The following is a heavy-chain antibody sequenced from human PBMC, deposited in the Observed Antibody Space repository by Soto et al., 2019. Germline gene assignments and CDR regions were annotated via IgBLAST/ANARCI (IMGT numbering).Heavy chain of an antibody. CDR3: AREGTYCSGSTCYANNDFDY. D-gene: IGHD2-2*01. J-gene: IGHJ4*02. V-gene: IGHV3-21*01. CDR1: GFPFSSYS. CDR2: ISSSSSYI. Sequence: PGESLKISCVASGFPFSSYSMNWVRQAPGKGLEWVSSISSSSSYIYYADSVKGRFTISRDNAKNSLYLQMNSLRAEDTAVYYCAREGTYCSGSTCYANNDFDYWGQGTLVTVSS.